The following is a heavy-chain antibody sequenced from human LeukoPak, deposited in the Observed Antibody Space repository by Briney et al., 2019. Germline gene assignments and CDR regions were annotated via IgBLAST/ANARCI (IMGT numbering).Heavy chain of an antibody. CDR1: GGSISSSGYY. CDR2: IYYTGTT. J-gene: IGHJ4*02. D-gene: IGHD4-17*01. V-gene: IGHV4-61*08. Sequence: SETLSLTCTVSGGSISSSGYYWSWIRQPPGKGLEWIGYIYYTGTTNYNPSLKSRVTISVDTSKNQFSLKVNSVTAADTGVYYCASKSTDHGELRFDYWGQGTLVTVSS. CDR3: ASKSTDHGELRFDY.